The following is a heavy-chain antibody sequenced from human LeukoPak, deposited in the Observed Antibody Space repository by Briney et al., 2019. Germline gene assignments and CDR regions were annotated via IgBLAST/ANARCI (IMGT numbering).Heavy chain of an antibody. CDR3: ARVFTGDYGDYKFAY. D-gene: IGHD4-17*01. CDR1: GFTVTDYY. V-gene: IGHV3-11*04. Sequence: GGSLRLSCAASGFTVTDYYMSWVRQAPGKGLEWVSYISSSGSTIYYADSVKDPFNISRDNAKNSLYLKMNSLRAEDTAVYYCARVFTGDYGDYKFAYWGQGTLVTASS. CDR2: ISSSGSTI. J-gene: IGHJ4*02.